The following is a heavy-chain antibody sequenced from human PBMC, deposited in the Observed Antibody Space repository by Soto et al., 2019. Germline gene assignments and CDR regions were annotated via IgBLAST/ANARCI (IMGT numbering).Heavy chain of an antibody. J-gene: IGHJ4*02. CDR1: VVSISSSSSY. CDR2: IYYSGST. Sequence: PSETLSLTCTFSVVSISSSSSYWGWIRQPPWKGLEWIGSIYYSGSTYYNPSLKSRVNILQDTSKNQFSLNLTSMTAADTAVYYCARRGRHDHIPTGHFDAWGETTLVTVSS. D-gene: IGHD2-21*01. V-gene: IGHV4-39*01. CDR3: ARRGRHDHIPTGHFDA.